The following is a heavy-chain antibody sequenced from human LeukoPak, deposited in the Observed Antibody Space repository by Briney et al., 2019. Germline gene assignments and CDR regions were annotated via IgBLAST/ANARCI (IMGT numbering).Heavy chain of an antibody. CDR3: ARVESSTPTD. J-gene: IGHJ4*02. V-gene: IGHV1-8*01. D-gene: IGHD2-2*01. CDR1: GYTFTSYD. CDR2: MNPNSGNT. Sequence: GASVKVSCKASGYTFTSYDINWVRQATGQGLEWMGWMNPNSGNTGCAQKFQGRVTMTRNTSISTAYMELSSLRSEDTAVYYCARVESSTPTDWGQGTLVTVSS.